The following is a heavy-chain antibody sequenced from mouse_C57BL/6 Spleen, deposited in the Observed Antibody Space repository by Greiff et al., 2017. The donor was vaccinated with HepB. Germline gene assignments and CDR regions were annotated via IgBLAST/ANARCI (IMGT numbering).Heavy chain of an antibody. CDR2: ISSGGSYT. D-gene: IGHD1-1*01. CDR1: GFTFSSYG. CDR3: ARRGDGSSYRAMDY. Sequence: EVHLVESGGDLVKPGGSLKLSCAASGFTFSSYGMSWVRQTPDKRLERVATISSGGSYTYYPDSVKGRFTISRDNAKNTLYLQMSSLKTEDTAMYYCARRGDGSSYRAMDYWGQGTSVTVSS. V-gene: IGHV5-6*01. J-gene: IGHJ4*01.